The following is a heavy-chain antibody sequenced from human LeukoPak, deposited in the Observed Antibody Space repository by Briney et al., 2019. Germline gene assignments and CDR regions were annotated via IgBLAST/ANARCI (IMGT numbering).Heavy chain of an antibody. V-gene: IGHV4-39*01. Sequence: PGGSLRLSCAASGFTFSSYAMSWIRQPPGKGLEWIGSIYYSGSTYYNPSLKSRVTISVDTSKNQFSLKLSSVTAADTAVYYCARHVGSGWYGAFDIWGQGTMVTVSS. CDR1: GFTFSSYA. CDR2: IYYSGST. J-gene: IGHJ3*02. D-gene: IGHD6-19*01. CDR3: ARHVGSGWYGAFDI.